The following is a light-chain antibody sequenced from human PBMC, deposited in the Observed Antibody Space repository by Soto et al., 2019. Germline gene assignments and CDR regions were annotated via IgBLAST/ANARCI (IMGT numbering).Light chain of an antibody. J-gene: IGLJ2*01. Sequence: LTQPPSASGSPGQSVTISCTGTSSDVGGYNYVSWYQQHPGKAPKLMIYEVSKRPSGVPDRFSGSKSGNTASLTVSGLQAEDEADYFCFSYAASTNVIYIAICRYVTVF. CDR2: EVS. V-gene: IGLV2-8*01. CDR3: FSYAASTNVIYIAICRYVTV. CDR1: SSDVGGYNY.